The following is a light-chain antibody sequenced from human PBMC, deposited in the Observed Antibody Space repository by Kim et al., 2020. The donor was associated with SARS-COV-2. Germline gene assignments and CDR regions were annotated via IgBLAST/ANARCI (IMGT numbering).Light chain of an antibody. V-gene: IGKV1-9*01. CDR3: QKLDSYPFP. J-gene: IGKJ4*01. CDR2: AAS. Sequence: ASLRDRVTTTCRASQGSNRYLAWYQQKPGEAPKRLLYAASTVQSGVPSRFCGSGSGTEVTLTISSLQPEEFATYYCQKLDSYPFPFGGGTKVDIK. CDR1: QGSNRY.